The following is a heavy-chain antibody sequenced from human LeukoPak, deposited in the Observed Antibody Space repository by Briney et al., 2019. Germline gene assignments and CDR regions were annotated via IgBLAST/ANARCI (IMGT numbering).Heavy chain of an antibody. CDR3: ARHIWFGEFSY. CDR2: IYYSGST. D-gene: IGHD3-10*01. Sequence: SETLSLTCAVYGGSFSGYYWSWIRQPPGKGLEWIGSIYYSGSTYYNPSLKSRVTISVDTSKNQFSLKLSSVTAADTAVYYCARHIWFGEFSYWGQGTLVTVSS. J-gene: IGHJ4*02. V-gene: IGHV4-34*01. CDR1: GGSFSGYY.